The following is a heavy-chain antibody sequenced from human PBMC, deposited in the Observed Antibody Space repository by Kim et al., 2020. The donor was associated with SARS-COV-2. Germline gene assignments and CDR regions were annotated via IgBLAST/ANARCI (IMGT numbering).Heavy chain of an antibody. Sequence: ITYAESVKGRFTIARDKAKNSLYLQMNSLGDEETAVYYCATGDAPQAFDYWGQGTLVTVSS. J-gene: IGHJ4*02. V-gene: IGHV3-48*02. CDR3: ATGDAPQAFDY. D-gene: IGHD2-2*01. CDR2: I.